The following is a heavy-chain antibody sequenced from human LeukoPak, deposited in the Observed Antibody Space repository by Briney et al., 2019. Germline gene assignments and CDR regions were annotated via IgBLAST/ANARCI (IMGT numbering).Heavy chain of an antibody. D-gene: IGHD2-2*01. CDR1: GFTLSGYW. V-gene: IGHV3-7*01. CDR3: ATGRSCTTCYLPDY. J-gene: IGHJ4*02. CDR2: IKQDGDEK. Sequence: GGSLRLSCAASGFTLSGYWMSWVRRAPGKGLEWVANIKQDGDEKYYVDSVKGRFTISRDNAKNSAYLQINSLRAEDTAVYHCATGRSCTTCYLPDYWGQGTLVTVSS.